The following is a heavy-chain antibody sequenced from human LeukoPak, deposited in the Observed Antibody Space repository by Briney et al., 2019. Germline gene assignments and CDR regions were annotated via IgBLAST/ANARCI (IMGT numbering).Heavy chain of an antibody. Sequence: SETLSLTCTVSSGSISSYYWSWIRQPPGKGLEWIGYIYHSGSTNYNPSLKSRVTISVDTSKNQFSLKLSSVTAADTAVYYCARGKTYYDISKDAFDIWGQGTMVTVSS. CDR3: ARGKTYYDISKDAFDI. D-gene: IGHD3-22*01. CDR1: SGSISSYY. J-gene: IGHJ3*02. CDR2: IYHSGST. V-gene: IGHV4-59*01.